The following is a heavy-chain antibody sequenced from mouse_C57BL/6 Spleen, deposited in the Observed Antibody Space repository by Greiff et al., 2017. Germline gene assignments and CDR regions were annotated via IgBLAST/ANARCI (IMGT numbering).Heavy chain of an antibody. V-gene: IGHV1-15*01. CDR3: TRFTTVVDDAMDY. CDR2: IDPEPGGT. D-gene: IGHD1-1*01. CDR1: GYTFTDYE. Sequence: VQLQQSGAELVRPGASVTLSCKASGYTFTDYEMHWVKQTPVHGLEWIGVIDPEPGGTAYNQKFKGKAILTADKSSRTAYRELRSLTSEDSAVYYCTRFTTVVDDAMDYWGQVTSVTVSS. J-gene: IGHJ4*01.